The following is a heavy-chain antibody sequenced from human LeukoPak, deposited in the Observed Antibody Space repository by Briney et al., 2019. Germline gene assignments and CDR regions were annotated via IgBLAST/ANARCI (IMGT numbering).Heavy chain of an antibody. CDR2: ISSSSSTI. CDR3: VVEMSTIDY. D-gene: IGHD5-24*01. J-gene: IGHJ4*02. Sequence: GGSLRLSCAASGFTFSMYSMSWVRQAPGKGLEWVSYISSSSSTIYYADSVKGRFTVSRDNAKKLLYLQMNSLRDEDTAVFYCVVEMSTIDYWGQGTLVTVSS. CDR1: GFTFSMYS. V-gene: IGHV3-48*02.